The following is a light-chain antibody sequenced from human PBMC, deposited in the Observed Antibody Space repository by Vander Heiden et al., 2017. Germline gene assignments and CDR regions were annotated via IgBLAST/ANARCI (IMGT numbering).Light chain of an antibody. CDR2: DVS. CDR1: SSDAGGYNY. Sequence: QSALTQPASVSGSPGQSITISCTGTSSDAGGYNYVSWYQQHPGKAPKLMIYDVSNRPSGVSNRFSGSKSGNTASLTISGLQAEDEADYYCSPYTSSSVVFGGGTKLTVL. J-gene: IGLJ2*01. CDR3: SPYTSSSVV. V-gene: IGLV2-14*01.